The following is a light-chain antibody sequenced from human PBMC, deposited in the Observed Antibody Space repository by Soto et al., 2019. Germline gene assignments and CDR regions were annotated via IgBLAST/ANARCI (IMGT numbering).Light chain of an antibody. V-gene: IGLV2-23*02. J-gene: IGLJ3*02. CDR3: CSYAGSYWV. CDR2: EVS. CDR1: SSDVGSYNL. Sequence: QSVLTQPASVSGSPGQSITISCTGTSSDVGSYNLVSWYQQYPGKAPKLMIYEVSKWPSGVSNRFSGSKSGNTASLTISGLQAEDEADYYCCSYAGSYWVFGGGTKVTVL.